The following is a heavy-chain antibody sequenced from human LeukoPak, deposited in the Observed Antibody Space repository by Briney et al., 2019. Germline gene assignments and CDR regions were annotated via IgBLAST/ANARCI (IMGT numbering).Heavy chain of an antibody. CDR2: IYHSGRT. V-gene: IGHV4-4*02. Sequence: SETLSLTCTVSGGSISSSIWWSWVRQPPGKGLEWIGEIYHSGRTNHNPSLKSRVTISVDKSKDQFSLKLSSVTAADTAVYYCASQYSSSWSYYFAYWGQGTLVTVPS. CDR3: ASQYSSSWSYYFAY. CDR1: GGSISSSIW. J-gene: IGHJ4*02. D-gene: IGHD6-13*01.